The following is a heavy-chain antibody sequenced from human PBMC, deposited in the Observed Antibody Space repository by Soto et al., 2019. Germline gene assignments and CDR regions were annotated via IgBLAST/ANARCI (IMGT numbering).Heavy chain of an antibody. V-gene: IGHV1-3*04. CDR3: ARLSSAYSSTWYRDC. J-gene: IGHJ4*01. CDR2: INTDNGNT. D-gene: IGHD6-13*01. Sequence: ASVKVSCKTSGYTYTEYPIHWVRQAPEQRLDWMGWINTDNGNTKYSRQFQGRVTITRDTSASTAYMELSSLRSEDTAIYYCARLSSAYSSTWYRDCWGQGTLVTVSS. CDR1: GYTYTEYP.